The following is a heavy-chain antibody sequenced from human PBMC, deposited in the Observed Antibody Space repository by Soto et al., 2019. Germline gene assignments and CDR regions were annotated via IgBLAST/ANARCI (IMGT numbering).Heavy chain of an antibody. CDR1: GGSISSANW. Sequence: QVQLQESGPGLVKPSGTLSLTCAVSGGSISSANWWNLVRQPPGKGLEWIGEIYHSGSTNYNPSLKSRVTISVDKSKNQFSLRLSSVTAADTAVYYGASHLGATRGPFDFWGQGTLVTVSS. V-gene: IGHV4-4*02. CDR2: IYHSGST. CDR3: ASHLGATRGPFDF. J-gene: IGHJ4*02. D-gene: IGHD1-26*01.